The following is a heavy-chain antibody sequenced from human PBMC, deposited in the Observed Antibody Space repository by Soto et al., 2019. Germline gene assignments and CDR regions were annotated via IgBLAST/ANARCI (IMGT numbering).Heavy chain of an antibody. J-gene: IGHJ4*02. CDR2: INPSGGGT. Sequence: QVHLVQSGTEVKKPGASVKVSCKASGYTFLDFYIHWVRQAPGQGLEWMGFINPSGGGTTYAQQCQGRLTMTRDTSTSTVYMELISLRSEDTAIYYGAREKPFSAGYWGQGTLGT. CDR1: GYTFLDFY. D-gene: IGHD3-3*02. CDR3: AREKPFSAGY. V-gene: IGHV1-46*01.